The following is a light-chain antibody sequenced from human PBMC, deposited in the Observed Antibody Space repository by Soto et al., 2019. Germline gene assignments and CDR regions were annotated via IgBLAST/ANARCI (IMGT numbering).Light chain of an antibody. V-gene: IGKV3-20*01. CDR1: PSVTNY. CDR2: GAF. Sequence: EIVFTHTLHTLSLSLGGKATLSSRASPSVTNYLAWYQQKPGQPPRLLIYGAFNRAAGIPARFSGSGSGTEFTLTISRLEPEDFAVYYCQLYGNSRWTFGQGTKVDIK. J-gene: IGKJ1*01. CDR3: QLYGNSRWT.